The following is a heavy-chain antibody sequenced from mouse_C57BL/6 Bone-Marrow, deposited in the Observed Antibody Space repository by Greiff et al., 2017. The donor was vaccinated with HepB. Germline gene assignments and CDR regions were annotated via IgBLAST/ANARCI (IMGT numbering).Heavy chain of an antibody. Sequence: VKLVESGPGLVAPSQSLSITCTVSGFSLTSYGVDWVRQSPGKGLEWLGVIWGVGSTNYNSALKSRLSISKDNSKSQVFLKMNSLQTDDTAMYYCATNWDGWFAYWGQGTLVTVSA. CDR1: GFSLTSYG. J-gene: IGHJ3*01. CDR3: ATNWDGWFAY. V-gene: IGHV2-6*01. D-gene: IGHD4-1*02. CDR2: IWGVGST.